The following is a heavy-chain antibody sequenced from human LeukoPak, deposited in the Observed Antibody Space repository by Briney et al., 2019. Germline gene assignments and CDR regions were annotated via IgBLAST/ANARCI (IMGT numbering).Heavy chain of an antibody. CDR2: INGLGTAT. V-gene: IGHV3-74*01. J-gene: IGHJ4*02. D-gene: IGHD3-10*01. CDR3: AKDGLWLGESTTY. CDR1: GW. Sequence: AGGSLRLSCAGSGWMHWVRQAPGKGLVWVSGINGLGTATYYADSVKGRFTISRDNAKNTLYLQMNSLRAEDTAVYYCAKDGLWLGESTTYWGQGTLVTVSS.